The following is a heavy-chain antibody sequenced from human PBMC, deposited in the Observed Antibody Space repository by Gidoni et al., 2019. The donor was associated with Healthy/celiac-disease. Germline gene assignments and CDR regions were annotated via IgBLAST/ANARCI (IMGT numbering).Heavy chain of an antibody. CDR2: IIPIFGTA. CDR3: ASVNGVMGEWSSGYSPYYFDY. V-gene: IGHV1-69*01. J-gene: IGHJ4*02. CDR1: GGTFSSYA. D-gene: IGHD3-22*01. Sequence: EAKKPGSSVKVSCKASGGTFSSYAISWVRQAPGQGLEWMGGIIPIFGTANYAQKFQGRVTITADESTSTAYMELSSLRSEDTAVYYCASVNGVMGEWSSGYSPYYFDYWGQGTLVTVSS.